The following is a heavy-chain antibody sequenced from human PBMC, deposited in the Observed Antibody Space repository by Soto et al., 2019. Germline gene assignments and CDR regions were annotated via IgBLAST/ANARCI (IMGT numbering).Heavy chain of an antibody. J-gene: IGHJ4*02. D-gene: IGHD2-15*01. CDR3: AIDLWWYTH. Sequence: EVQLLESGGGLVQPGGSLRLSCTASGFTFSDHAMTWVRQAPGKGLEWLSGISGGGSGAYYADSVNGRFIVSRANSNNTLFLQMDSLRVEDTAVYYCAIDLWWYTHWGQGTLVTVSS. CDR1: GFTFSDHA. CDR2: ISGGGSGA. V-gene: IGHV3-23*01.